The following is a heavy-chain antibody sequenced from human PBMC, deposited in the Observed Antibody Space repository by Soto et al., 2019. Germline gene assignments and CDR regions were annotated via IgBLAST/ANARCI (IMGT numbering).Heavy chain of an antibody. V-gene: IGHV1-69*01. J-gene: IGHJ5*02. CDR2: IIPIFGTA. CDR1: GGTFSSYA. Sequence: QVQLVQSGAEVKKPGSSVNVSCKASGGTFSSYAIRWVRQAPGQGLEWMGGIIPIFGTANYEQKFQGRVTITADESTSTAYMELSSLRSEDTAVYYCARVFLGPDRVSVAGTAEFDPWGQGTLVTVSS. D-gene: IGHD6-19*01. CDR3: ARVFLGPDRVSVAGTAEFDP.